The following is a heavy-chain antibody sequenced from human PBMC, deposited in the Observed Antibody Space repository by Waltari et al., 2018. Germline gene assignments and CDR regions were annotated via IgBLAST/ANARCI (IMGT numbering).Heavy chain of an antibody. J-gene: IGHJ6*03. V-gene: IGHV4-38-2*02. Sequence: QVQLQESGPGLVKPSETLSLTCTVSGYSISSGYYWGWIRQPPGKGLEWIGSIYHSGSTYYNPSLKSRVTISVDTSKNQFSLMLSSVTAADTAVYYCARRDYMDVWGKGTTVTISS. CDR3: ARRDYMDV. CDR1: GYSISSGYY. CDR2: IYHSGST.